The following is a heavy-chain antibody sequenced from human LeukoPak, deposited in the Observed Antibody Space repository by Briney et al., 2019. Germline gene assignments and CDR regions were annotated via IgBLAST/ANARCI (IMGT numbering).Heavy chain of an antibody. CDR2: IKQDGGEK. Sequence: GGSLRLSCAASGFTFSDYWMTWVRQAPGKGLEWVADIKQDGGEKNYVDSVKGRFTISRDNAKNSLYLQMNSLRAEDTAVYYCARAGYTYGTLYFWGQGTLVTLSS. V-gene: IGHV3-7*01. CDR3: ARAGYTYGTLYF. J-gene: IGHJ4*02. CDR1: GFTFSDYW. D-gene: IGHD5-18*01.